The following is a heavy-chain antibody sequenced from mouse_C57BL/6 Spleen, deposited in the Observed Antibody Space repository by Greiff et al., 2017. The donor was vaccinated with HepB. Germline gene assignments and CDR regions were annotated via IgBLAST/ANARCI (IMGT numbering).Heavy chain of an antibody. D-gene: IGHD4-1*01. Sequence: EVKLMESGGGLVQPGGSLSLSCAASGFTFTDYYMSWVRQPPGKALEWLGFIRNKANGYTTEYSASVKGRFTISRDNSQSILYLQMNALRAEDSATYYCARYHWDPYYFDYWGQGTTLTVSS. V-gene: IGHV7-3*01. CDR2: IRNKANGYTT. CDR1: GFTFTDYY. CDR3: ARYHWDPYYFDY. J-gene: IGHJ2*01.